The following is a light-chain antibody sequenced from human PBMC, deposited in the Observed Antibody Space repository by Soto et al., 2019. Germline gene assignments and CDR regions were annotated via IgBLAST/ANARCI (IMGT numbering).Light chain of an antibody. CDR3: YSPVDGTTGV. Sequence: QSALTQPASVSGSPGQSITISCTGTSTDVGANNYVSWYQQHPGRAPKVMIYDVTNRPSGVSSRFSGSKSGNTAYLTISGLHAEEEADYYCYSPVDGTTGVFGGGTKLTVL. CDR1: STDVGANNY. J-gene: IGLJ2*01. CDR2: DVT. V-gene: IGLV2-14*03.